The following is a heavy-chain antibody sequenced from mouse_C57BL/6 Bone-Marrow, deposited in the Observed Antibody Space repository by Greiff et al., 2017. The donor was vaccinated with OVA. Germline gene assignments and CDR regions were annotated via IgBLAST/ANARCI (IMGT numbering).Heavy chain of an antibody. CDR1: GFNIKDYY. V-gene: IGHV14-1*01. D-gene: IGHD2-1*01. Sequence: EVQLQQSGAELVRPGASVKLSCTASGFNIKDYYMHWVKQRPEQGLEWIGRIDPDDGDTEYAPKFQGKATMTADTSSNTAYLQLSSLTSEDTAVYYCTTHGNYSWFAYWGQGTLVTVSA. CDR3: TTHGNYSWFAY. CDR2: IDPDDGDT. J-gene: IGHJ3*01.